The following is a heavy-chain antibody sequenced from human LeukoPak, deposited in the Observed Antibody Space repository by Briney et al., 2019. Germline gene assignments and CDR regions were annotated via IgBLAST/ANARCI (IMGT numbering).Heavy chain of an antibody. Sequence: SETLSLTCTVSGGSTTINTYSWGWIRQPPGKGLEWIGTINYSGGTSYKPSLKSRVTISVDTSKNQFSLTLSSVTAADTAVYYCWAIVVSTKLDYWGQGTLVTVSS. CDR2: INYSGGT. CDR3: WAIVVSTKLDY. V-gene: IGHV4-39*01. D-gene: IGHD1-26*01. CDR1: GGSTTINTYS. J-gene: IGHJ4*02.